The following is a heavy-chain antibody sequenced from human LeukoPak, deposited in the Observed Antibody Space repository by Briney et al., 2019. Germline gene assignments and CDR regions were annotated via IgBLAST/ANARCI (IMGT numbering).Heavy chain of an antibody. D-gene: IGHD6-19*01. CDR2: ISAYTGQT. CDR3: ARGPGIDVAGVFDY. V-gene: IGHV1-18*04. Sequence: APVKVSCKASGFGFSSYGINWVRQAPGQRLEWMGWISAYTGQTKYLQKMRGRVTMTTDTSTNTAYMELRSLTSDDTAVYYCARGPGIDVAGVFDYWGKGSLVIVSS. CDR1: GFGFSSYG. J-gene: IGHJ4*02.